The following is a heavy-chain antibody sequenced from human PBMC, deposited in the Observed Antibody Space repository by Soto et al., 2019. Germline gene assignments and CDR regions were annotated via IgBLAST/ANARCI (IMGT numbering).Heavy chain of an antibody. CDR1: GFTFSSYS. CDR2: ISSSSSTI. CDR3: ARGVYYYDSSGYYSGY. Sequence: GGSLRLSCAASGFTFSSYSMNWVRQAPGKGLEWVSYISSSSSTIYYADSVKGRFTISRDNAKNSLYLQMNSLRDEDTAVYYCARGVYYYDSSGYYSGYWGQGTLVTVSS. D-gene: IGHD3-22*01. V-gene: IGHV3-48*02. J-gene: IGHJ4*02.